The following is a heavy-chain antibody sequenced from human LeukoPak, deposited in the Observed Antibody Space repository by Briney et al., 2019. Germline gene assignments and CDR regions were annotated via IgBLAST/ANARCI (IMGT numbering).Heavy chain of an antibody. CDR2: ISYDGSHK. J-gene: IGHJ4*02. V-gene: IGHV3-30*18. Sequence: GGSLSLSCAPSGFTFSTYGMHWVRQAPGKGLEWVAVISYDGSHKYYADSVKGRFTISRDNSKNTLYLQMNSLRAEDTAVYYCAKEPGETSLFVVDYWGQGTLVTVSS. CDR3: AKEPGETSLFVVDY. CDR1: GFTFSTYG. D-gene: IGHD3-10*01.